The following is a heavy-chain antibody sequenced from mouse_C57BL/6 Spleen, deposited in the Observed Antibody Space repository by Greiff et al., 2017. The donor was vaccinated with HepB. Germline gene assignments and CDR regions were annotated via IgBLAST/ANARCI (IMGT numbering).Heavy chain of an antibody. D-gene: IGHD2-4*01. CDR2: ISDGGSYT. Sequence: EVMLVESGGGLVKPGGSLKLSCAASGFTFSSYAMSWVRQTPEKRLEWVATISDGGSYTYYPDNVKGRFTISRDNAKNNLYLQMSHLKSEDTAMYYCAREKGLPFAYWGQGTLVTVSA. J-gene: IGHJ3*01. CDR3: AREKGLPFAY. CDR1: GFTFSSYA. V-gene: IGHV5-4*01.